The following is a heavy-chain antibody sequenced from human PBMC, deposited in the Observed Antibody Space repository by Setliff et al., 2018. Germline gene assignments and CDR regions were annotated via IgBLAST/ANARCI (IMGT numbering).Heavy chain of an antibody. CDR1: GISFGYYA. D-gene: IGHD2-21*01. CDR3: TRYLVIHKWFDP. CDR2: IRSKAYGGTT. J-gene: IGHJ5*02. Sequence: PGGSLRLSCAASGISFGYYAMSWVRQAPGKGLEWVGFIRSKAYGGTTEYAASVKGRFTISRDDSKSIAYLQMNSLKTEDTAVYYCTRYLVIHKWFDPWGQGTLVTVSS. V-gene: IGHV3-49*04.